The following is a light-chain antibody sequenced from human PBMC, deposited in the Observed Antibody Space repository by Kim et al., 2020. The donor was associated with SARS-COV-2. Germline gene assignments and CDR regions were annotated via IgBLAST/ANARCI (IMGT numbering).Light chain of an antibody. J-gene: IGKJ2*01. Sequence: DIQVTQSPSSLSASVGDRVTITCRASQSISNYLNWYQQKPGKAPKLLIYAASSLQSGVPSRFSGSGSGTDFTLTISTLQPEDFATYYCQQSSSIPHSFGQGTKL. CDR3: QQSSSIPHS. V-gene: IGKV1-39*01. CDR2: AAS. CDR1: QSISNY.